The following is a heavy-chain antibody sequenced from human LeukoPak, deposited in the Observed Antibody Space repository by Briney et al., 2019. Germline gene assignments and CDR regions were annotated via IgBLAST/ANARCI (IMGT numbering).Heavy chain of an antibody. CDR1: GFSFSSYA. D-gene: IGHD1-26*01. CDR2: ISGNGVDT. J-gene: IGHJ4*02. CDR3: VKRRSGSPSDFDY. Sequence: GGSLRLSCAASGFSFSSYAMSWVRQAPGKGLEWVSPISGNGVDTYYADSVKGRFTISRDNSKNTLYLQMNSLRAEETAIYYCVKRRSGSPSDFDYWGQGTLVTVSS. V-gene: IGHV3-23*01.